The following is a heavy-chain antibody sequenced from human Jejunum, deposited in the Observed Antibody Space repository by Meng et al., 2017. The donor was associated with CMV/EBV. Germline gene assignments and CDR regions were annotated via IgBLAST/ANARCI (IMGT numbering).Heavy chain of an antibody. CDR3: AKGGPTAPDPRYFQH. CDR1: FTFSSYA. Sequence: FTFSSYAMSWVRQAPGKGLEWVSGISGSGDSTYYADSVKGRFTISRDNSKNTLYLQVNSLRAEDTALYYCAKGGPTAPDPRYFQHWGQGTLVTRLL. CDR2: ISGSGDST. J-gene: IGHJ1*01. V-gene: IGHV3-23*01. D-gene: IGHD1-1*01.